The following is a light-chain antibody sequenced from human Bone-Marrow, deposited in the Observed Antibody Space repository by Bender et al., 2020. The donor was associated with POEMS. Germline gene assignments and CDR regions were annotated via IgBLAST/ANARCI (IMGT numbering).Light chain of an antibody. J-gene: IGLJ2*01. CDR2: KVS. V-gene: IGLV2-23*02. CDR1: SSDVGNYNF. Sequence: QSALTQPASVSGSPGQSITISCTGTSSDVGNYNFVSWYQQDPGKAPKLIIFKVSERPSGVSNRFSGSKSGNTASLTISGLQAEDEADYFCCSYAGRSTVVFGGGTKLTVL. CDR3: CSYAGRSTVV.